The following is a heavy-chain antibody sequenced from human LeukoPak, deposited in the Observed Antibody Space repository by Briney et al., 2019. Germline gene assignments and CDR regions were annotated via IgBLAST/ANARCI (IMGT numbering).Heavy chain of an antibody. CDR3: ARDRWRGLGELSHNWFDP. D-gene: IGHD3-16*02. Sequence: ASVKVSCKASGYTFTCYYMHWVRQAPGQGLEWMGWINPNSGGTNYAQKFQGRVTMTRDTSISTAYMELSRLRSDDTAVYYCARDRWRGLGELSHNWFDPWGQGTLVTVSS. CDR2: INPNSGGT. CDR1: GYTFTCYY. V-gene: IGHV1-2*02. J-gene: IGHJ5*02.